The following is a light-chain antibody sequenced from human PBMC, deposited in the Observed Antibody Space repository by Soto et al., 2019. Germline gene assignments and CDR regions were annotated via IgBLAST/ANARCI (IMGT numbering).Light chain of an antibody. Sequence: QSVLTQPACVSGSPGQSITISCTGTSRDIGTYNYVSWYQQHPGKAPKLMIYGVTSRPSGISDRFSGSKSGNTASLIISAVQAEDEADYFCASYISSSTLIFGTGTKVTVL. V-gene: IGLV2-14*01. CDR3: ASYISSSTLI. CDR2: GVT. J-gene: IGLJ1*01. CDR1: SRDIGTYNY.